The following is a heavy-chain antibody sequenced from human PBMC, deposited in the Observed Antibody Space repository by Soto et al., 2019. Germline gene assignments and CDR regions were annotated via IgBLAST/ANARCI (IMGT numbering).Heavy chain of an antibody. CDR1: GYTFTSYY. CDR2: INPSGGST. Sequence: ASVKVSCKASGYTFTSYYMHWVRQAPGQGLEWMGIINPSGGSTSYAQKFQGRVTMTRDTSTSTVYMELSSLRSEDTAVYYCARLRNQYSAGENWLDPWGQGTLVTVSS. J-gene: IGHJ5*02. D-gene: IGHD2-21*01. V-gene: IGHV1-46*01. CDR3: ARLRNQYSAGENWLDP.